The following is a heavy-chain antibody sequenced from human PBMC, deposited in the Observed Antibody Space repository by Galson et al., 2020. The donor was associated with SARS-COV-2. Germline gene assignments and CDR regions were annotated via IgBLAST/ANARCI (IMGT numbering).Heavy chain of an antibody. D-gene: IGHD4-17*01. Sequence: ETSETLSLTCTVSGGSISTYYWSWIRQSPGKGLEWIGYMYYSGTTKYNPSLKSRVTISVDTSKNQFSLKVTSVTAADTAVYYCARDPAPLYGDNYYYGMDVWGRGTTVTVSS. CDR1: GGSISTYY. V-gene: IGHV4-59*01. CDR2: MYYSGTT. J-gene: IGHJ6*02. CDR3: ARDPAPLYGDNYYYGMDV.